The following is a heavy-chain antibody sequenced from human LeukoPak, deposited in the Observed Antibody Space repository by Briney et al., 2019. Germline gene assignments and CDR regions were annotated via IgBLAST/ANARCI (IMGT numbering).Heavy chain of an antibody. V-gene: IGHV5-51*01. CDR1: GYSFASYW. Sequence: GESLKISCKGSGYSFASYWIAWVRQTPGKCLEWMGVIYPDDSDTKYSPSFQGQVTISADKSISTAYLQWSGLKASDTAIYYCARRSTGTYWFDPWGQGTLVTVSS. CDR3: ARRSTGTYWFDP. J-gene: IGHJ5*02. D-gene: IGHD1-1*01. CDR2: IYPDDSDT.